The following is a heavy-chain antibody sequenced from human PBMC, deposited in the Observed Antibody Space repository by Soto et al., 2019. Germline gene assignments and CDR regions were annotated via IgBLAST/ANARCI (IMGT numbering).Heavy chain of an antibody. CDR1: GYTFTSYD. CDR2: MTPNSGNT. CDR3: ARLKQDYAVA. D-gene: IGHD3-16*01. J-gene: IGHJ4*02. V-gene: IGHV1-8*01. Sequence: QVQLVQSGAEVQKPGASGKVSCKASGYTFTSYDITWIQQATRQGLAWMGWMTPNSGNTAYAQKLQGRVTMTRNTSISTAYMELSSLSSEDTAVYYCARLKQDYAVAWGQGTLVTVSS.